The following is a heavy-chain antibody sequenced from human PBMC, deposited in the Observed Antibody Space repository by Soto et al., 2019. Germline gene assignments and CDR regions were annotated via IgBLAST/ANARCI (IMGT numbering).Heavy chain of an antibody. CDR2: ISSSSSYI. Sequence: GGSLRLSCAASGFTFSSYSMNWVRQAPGKGLEWVSSISSSSSYIYYADSVKGRFTISRDNAKNSLYLQMNSLRAEDTAVYYYASDSCSGTSRYDPSYYYYDMDVWGKGTTVTVSS. J-gene: IGHJ6*03. V-gene: IGHV3-21*01. CDR3: ASDSCSGTSRYDPSYYYYDMDV. D-gene: IGHD2-2*01. CDR1: GFTFSSYS.